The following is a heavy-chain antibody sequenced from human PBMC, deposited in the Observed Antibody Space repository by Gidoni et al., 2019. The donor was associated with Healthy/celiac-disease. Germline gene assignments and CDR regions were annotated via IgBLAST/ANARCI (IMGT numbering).Heavy chain of an antibody. D-gene: IGHD3-10*01. J-gene: IGHJ4*02. Sequence: QVQLQESGPGLVKPSETLSLTCTVSGGSISSYYWSWIRQPPGKGLEWIGYIYYSGSTNYNPSLKSRVTISVDTSKNQFSLKLSSVTAADTAVYYCASQGLGFGELSAFDYWGQGTLVTVSS. CDR3: ASQGLGFGELSAFDY. V-gene: IGHV4-59*01. CDR2: IYYSGST. CDR1: GGSISSYY.